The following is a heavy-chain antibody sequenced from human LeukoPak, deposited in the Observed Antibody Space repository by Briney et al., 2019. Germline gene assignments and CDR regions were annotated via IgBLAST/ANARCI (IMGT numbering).Heavy chain of an antibody. J-gene: IGHJ4*02. CDR1: GFSVSSNY. CDR3: AKDGGTHFDH. V-gene: IGHV3-48*01. D-gene: IGHD1-26*01. CDR2: ISSSGTTI. Sequence: GGSLRLSCGASGFSVSSNYMNWVRQAPGKGLEWVSYISSSGTTISYAQSVKGRFTITRDNAQNSLTLHMNTLRADDTAVYYCAKDGGTHFDHWGQGTLVTVSS.